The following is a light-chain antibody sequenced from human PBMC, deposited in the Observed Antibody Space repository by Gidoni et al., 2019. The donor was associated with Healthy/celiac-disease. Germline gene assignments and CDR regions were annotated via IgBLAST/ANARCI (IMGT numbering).Light chain of an antibody. CDR1: QIISSY. CDR3: QQSYSTPLFT. V-gene: IGKV1-39*01. Sequence: DIQMTQSPSSLSASVGDRVTITCRASQIISSYLNWYQQKPGKAPKRLIYAASSLQSGVPSRCSGSGSGTDFTLTISSLRTEDFATYYSQQSYSTPLFTFGPGTKVDIK. J-gene: IGKJ3*01. CDR2: AAS.